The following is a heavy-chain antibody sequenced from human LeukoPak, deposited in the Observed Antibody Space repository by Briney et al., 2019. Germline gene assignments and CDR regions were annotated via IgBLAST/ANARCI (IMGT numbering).Heavy chain of an antibody. V-gene: IGHV1-69*01. D-gene: IGHD6-13*01. CDR2: IIPIFGTA. J-gene: IGHJ5*02. CDR3: ARDQAIAADPNWFDP. Sequence: SVKVSCKASGGTFSSYAISWVRQAPGQELEWMGGIIPIFGTANYAQKFQGRVTITADESTSTAYMELRSLRSDDTAVYYCARDQAIAADPNWFDPWGQGTLVTVSS. CDR1: GGTFSSYA.